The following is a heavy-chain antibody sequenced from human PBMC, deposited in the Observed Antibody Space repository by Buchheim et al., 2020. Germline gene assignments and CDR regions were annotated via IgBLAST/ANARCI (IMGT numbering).Heavy chain of an antibody. CDR3: ARDDVFRFLEWSKDYYYYGIDV. CDR2: IKQAGSEK. CDR1: GFTFSSYW. Sequence: EVQLVESGGGLVQPGGSLRLSCAASGFTFSSYWMSWVRQAPGKGLEWVANIKQAGSEKYYVDSVKGRFTISRDNAKNSLYPQMNSLRAEDTAVYYCARDDVFRFLEWSKDYYYYGIDVWGQGTT. J-gene: IGHJ6*02. V-gene: IGHV3-7*01. D-gene: IGHD3-3*01.